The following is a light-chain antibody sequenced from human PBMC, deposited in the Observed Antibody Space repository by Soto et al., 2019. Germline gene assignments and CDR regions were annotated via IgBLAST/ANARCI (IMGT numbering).Light chain of an antibody. CDR1: QRVSSY. J-gene: IGKJ2*01. CDR2: DPS. V-gene: IGKV3-11*01. CDR3: QQRSNWPLYT. Sequence: EFVLTQSPATLSLSPGERATLSCRAIQRVSSYFAWYQQKPGQAPRLLLYDPSNRATGIPARFSGSESGTDFTLTISSLEPEDYAVYYCQQRSNWPLYTFGQGTKLEIK.